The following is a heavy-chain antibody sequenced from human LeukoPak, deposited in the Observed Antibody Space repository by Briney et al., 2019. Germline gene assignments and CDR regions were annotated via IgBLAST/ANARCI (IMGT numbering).Heavy chain of an antibody. V-gene: IGHV4-59*12. CDR1: GGSISSYY. CDR3: ARDLVRYRGYSYSRDAGWFDP. CDR2: IYYSGST. D-gene: IGHD5-18*01. J-gene: IGHJ5*02. Sequence: PSETLSLTCTVSGGSISSYYWSWIRQPPGKGLEWIGYIYYSGSTNYNPSLKSRVTMSVDTSKNQFSLKLSSVTAADTAVYYCARDLVRYRGYSYSRDAGWFDPWGQGTLVTVSS.